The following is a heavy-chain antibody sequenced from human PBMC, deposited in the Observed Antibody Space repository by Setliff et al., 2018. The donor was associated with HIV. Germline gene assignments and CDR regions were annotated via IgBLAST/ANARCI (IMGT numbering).Heavy chain of an antibody. Sequence: PSETLSLTCTVSGGSISSSSYYWGWIRQPPGKGLEWIGSIYYSGSTYYNPSLKSRVTISVDTSKNQFSLKLSSVTAADTAVYYCAREGSSGWPYYFDYWGQGTLVTVSS. CDR3: AREGSSGWPYYFDY. CDR1: GGSISSSSYY. CDR2: IYYSGST. D-gene: IGHD6-19*01. J-gene: IGHJ4*02. V-gene: IGHV4-39*07.